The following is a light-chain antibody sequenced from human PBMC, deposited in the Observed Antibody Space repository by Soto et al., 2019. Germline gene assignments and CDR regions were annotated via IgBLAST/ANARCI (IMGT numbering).Light chain of an antibody. CDR3: LQHNTYPRT. CDR1: QGISNY. Sequence: DIQMTQSPSAMSASVGDRVTITCRASQGISNYLAWFQQKPGKVPKRLLYAASRLQSGVSSRFSGSGSGTEFTLTISSLQPEDFATYYCLQHNTYPRTVGQGTRLDIK. J-gene: IGKJ5*01. CDR2: AAS. V-gene: IGKV1-17*03.